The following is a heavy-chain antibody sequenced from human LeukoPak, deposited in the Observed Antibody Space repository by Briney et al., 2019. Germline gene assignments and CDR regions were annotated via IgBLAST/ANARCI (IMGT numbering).Heavy chain of an antibody. Sequence: PSETLSLTCTVSGGSISSSSYYWGWIRQPPGKGLEWIGSIYYSGSTYYNPSLKSRVTISVDTSKNQFSLKLSSVTAADTAVYYCARLNFNFGYYYGMDVWGQGTTVTVYS. CDR1: GGSISSSSYY. J-gene: IGHJ6*02. V-gene: IGHV4-39*01. CDR3: ARLNFNFGYYYGMDV. D-gene: IGHD1-1*01. CDR2: IYYSGST.